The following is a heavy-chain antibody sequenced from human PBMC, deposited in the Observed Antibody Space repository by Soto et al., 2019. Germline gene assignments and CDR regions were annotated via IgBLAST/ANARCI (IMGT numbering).Heavy chain of an antibody. CDR2: IYPADSDT. D-gene: IGHD1-20*01. CDR1: GYSFVNYW. V-gene: IGHV5-51*01. Sequence: GESLKISCKVSGYSFVNYWIGWVRQMPGKGLEWMGIIYPADSDTRYSPSFQGQVTISADKSINTAYLQWSSLQASDTATYYCGRSRIIGMTRGFDYWGQGTRVTVSS. J-gene: IGHJ4*02. CDR3: GRSRIIGMTRGFDY.